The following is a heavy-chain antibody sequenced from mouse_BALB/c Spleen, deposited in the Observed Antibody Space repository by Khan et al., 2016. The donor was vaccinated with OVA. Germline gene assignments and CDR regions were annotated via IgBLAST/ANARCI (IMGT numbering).Heavy chain of an antibody. CDR1: GFSLTNYG. Sequence: VELVESGPGLVQPSQSLSITCTVSGFSLTNYGVHWVRQSPGKGLEWLGLIWSGGSTDYNAAFISRLSISKDNSKSQVFFKMNSLQANDTAIYYCARNYDYDEGLAYWGQGTLGTVSA. CDR3: ARNYDYDEGLAY. CDR2: IWSGGST. J-gene: IGHJ3*01. D-gene: IGHD2-4*01. V-gene: IGHV2-2*02.